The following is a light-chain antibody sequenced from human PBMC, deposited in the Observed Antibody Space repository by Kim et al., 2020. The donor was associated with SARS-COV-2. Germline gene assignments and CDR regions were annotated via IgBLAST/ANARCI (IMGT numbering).Light chain of an antibody. Sequence: EIVMTQSPATLSVFPGERATLSCRASQSISSNIVWYQQKPGQAPRLLMYGASTRATGIPARFSGSGSGTEFTLTISSLQSEDFAVYYCQQFNNWPRTFGQGTKVDFK. CDR3: QQFNNWPRT. CDR1: QSISSN. V-gene: IGKV3-15*01. CDR2: GAS. J-gene: IGKJ1*01.